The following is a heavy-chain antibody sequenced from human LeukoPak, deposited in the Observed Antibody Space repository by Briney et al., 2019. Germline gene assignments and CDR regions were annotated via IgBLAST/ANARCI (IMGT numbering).Heavy chain of an antibody. V-gene: IGHV3-48*01. D-gene: IGHD3-10*01. J-gene: IGHJ5*02. CDR3: ARDPLWFGELSKLGWFDP. CDR2: ISSSSSTI. Sequence: GGSLRLSCAASGFTFSSYSMNWVRQARGKGLEWVSYISSSSSTIYYADSVKGRFTISRDNAKNSLYLQMNSLRAEDTAVYYCARDPLWFGELSKLGWFDPWGQGALVTVSS. CDR1: GFTFSSYS.